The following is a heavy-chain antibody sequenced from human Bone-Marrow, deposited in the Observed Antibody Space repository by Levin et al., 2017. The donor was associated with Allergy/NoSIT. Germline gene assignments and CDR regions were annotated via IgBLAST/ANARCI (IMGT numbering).Heavy chain of an antibody. J-gene: IGHJ5*02. Sequence: GESLKISCAASGFTFSSYAMSWVRQAPGKGLEWVSGISGSGGSTYYADSVKGRFTISRDKSKNTLVLQMNSLRAEDTAVYYCAKGGSFYPHYNWFDPWGQGTLVTVSS. D-gene: IGHD1-26*01. CDR2: ISGSGGST. CDR3: AKGGSFYPHYNWFDP. V-gene: IGHV3-23*01. CDR1: GFTFSSYA.